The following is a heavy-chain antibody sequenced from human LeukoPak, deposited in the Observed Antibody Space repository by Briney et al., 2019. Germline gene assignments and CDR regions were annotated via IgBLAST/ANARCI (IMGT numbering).Heavy chain of an antibody. CDR3: ARDFGSGSSSYYYYGMDV. V-gene: IGHV3-21*01. J-gene: IGHJ6*02. CDR1: GFTFSSYS. D-gene: IGHD3-10*01. CDR2: ISSSSSYI. Sequence: GGSLRLSCAASGFTFSSYSMNWVRQAPGKGREWVSSISSSSSYIYYADSVKGRFTISRDNAKNSLYLQSNSLRAEDTAVYYCARDFGSGSSSYYYYGMDVWGQGTTVTVSS.